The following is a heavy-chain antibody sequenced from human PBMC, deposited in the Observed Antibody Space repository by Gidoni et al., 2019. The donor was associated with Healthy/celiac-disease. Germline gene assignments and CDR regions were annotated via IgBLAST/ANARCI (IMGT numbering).Heavy chain of an antibody. CDR2: IYYSGST. D-gene: IGHD2-2*01. J-gene: IGHJ5*02. Sequence: QVQLQESGPGLVKPSQTLSLTCTVSGGSISSGDYYWSWIRQPPGKGLEWIGYIYYSGSTYYNPSLKSRVTISVDTSKNQFSLKLSSVTAADTAVYYCARDAFDCSSTSCYENWFDPWGQGTLVTVSS. CDR1: GGSISSGDYY. V-gene: IGHV4-30-4*01. CDR3: ARDAFDCSSTSCYENWFDP.